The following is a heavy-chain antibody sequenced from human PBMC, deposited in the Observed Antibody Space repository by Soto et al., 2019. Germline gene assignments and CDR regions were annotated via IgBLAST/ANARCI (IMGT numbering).Heavy chain of an antibody. CDR1: GGSISSYY. J-gene: IGHJ4*02. V-gene: IGHV4-59*01. Sequence: SETLSLTCTVSGGSISSYYWSWIRQPPGKGLEWIGYIYYSGNTNYNPSLKSRVTISVDTSKNQFSLKLTSVTAADTAVYYCTTGGPHSSGYPLDYWGQGTLVTVSS. CDR2: IYYSGNT. CDR3: TTGGPHSSGYPLDY. D-gene: IGHD3-22*01.